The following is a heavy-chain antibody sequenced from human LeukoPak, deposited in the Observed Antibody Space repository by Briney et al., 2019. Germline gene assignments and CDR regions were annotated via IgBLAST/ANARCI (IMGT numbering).Heavy chain of an antibody. V-gene: IGHV3-23*01. CDR1: RFTFNNYL. D-gene: IGHD1-26*01. J-gene: IGHJ5*01. CDR2: ISGSGTST. Sequence: GGSLRLSCAASRFTFNNYLMSWVRQAPGKGLQWVSTISGSGTSTYYADSVKGRFTSSRDNSKNTLYLQMNSLRAEDTAIYYCARYGLVGPTRRLDSWGQGTLATVSS. CDR3: ARYGLVGPTRRLDS.